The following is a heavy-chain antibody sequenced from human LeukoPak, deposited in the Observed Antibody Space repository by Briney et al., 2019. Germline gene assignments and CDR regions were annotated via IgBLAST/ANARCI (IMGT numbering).Heavy chain of an antibody. V-gene: IGHV4-38-2*02. CDR3: ARHEIAAASGYFDY. Sequence: PSETLSLTCTVSGYSISSGYYWGWIRQPPGKGLEWIGSIYQSGSTYYNPSLKSRVTISVDTSKNQFSLKLSSVTAADTAVYYCARHEIAAASGYFDYWGQGTLVTVSS. D-gene: IGHD6-13*01. CDR1: GYSISSGYY. J-gene: IGHJ4*02. CDR2: IYQSGST.